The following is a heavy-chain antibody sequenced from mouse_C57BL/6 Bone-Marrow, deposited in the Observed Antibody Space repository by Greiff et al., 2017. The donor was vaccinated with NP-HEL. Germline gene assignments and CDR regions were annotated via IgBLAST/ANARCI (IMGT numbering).Heavy chain of an antibody. D-gene: IGHD1-1*01. CDR1: GFSFTTYA. J-gene: IGHJ3*01. CDR3: VRHWHYYGSSYAY. V-gene: IGHV10-1*01. CDR2: IRRKSNNYAT. Sequence: DVHLVESGGGLVQPKGSLKLSCAASGFSFTTYAMNWVRQAPGKGLEWVARIRRKSNNYATNYADSVKDRFTISRDDSESMLYLQMNNLTTEDTAMYYCVRHWHYYGSSYAYWGQGTLVTVSA.